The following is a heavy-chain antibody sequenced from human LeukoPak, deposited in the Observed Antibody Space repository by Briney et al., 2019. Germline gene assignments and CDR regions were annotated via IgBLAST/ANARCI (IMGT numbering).Heavy chain of an antibody. D-gene: IGHD3-10*01. CDR1: GFTFNNAW. CDR3: ARMVRYYYGMDV. CDR2: INHSGST. J-gene: IGHJ6*02. Sequence: PGGSLRLSCAASGFTFNNAWMNWVRQPPGKGLEWIGEINHSGSTNQNPSLKSRVTISVDTSKNQFSLKLSSVTAADTAVYYCARMVRYYYGMDVWGQGTTVTVSS. V-gene: IGHV4-34*08.